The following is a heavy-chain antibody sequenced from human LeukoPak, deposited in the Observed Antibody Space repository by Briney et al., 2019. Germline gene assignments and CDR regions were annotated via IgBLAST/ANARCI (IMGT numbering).Heavy chain of an antibody. D-gene: IGHD6-13*01. CDR2: MSSSSSTI. CDR3: ARGRYSSSWYEGKGLDY. V-gene: IGHV3-48*01. J-gene: IGHJ4*02. Sequence: PGGSLRLSCAASGFTFSSYSMNWVGQAPGKGLEWVSNMSSSSSTIYYADSVKGRFTISRDNAKNSLYLQMNSLRAEDTAVYYCARGRYSSSWYEGKGLDYWGQGTLVTVSS. CDR1: GFTFSSYS.